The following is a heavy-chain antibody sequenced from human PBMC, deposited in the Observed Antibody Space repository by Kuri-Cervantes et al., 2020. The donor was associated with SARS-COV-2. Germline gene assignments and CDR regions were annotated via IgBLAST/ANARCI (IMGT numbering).Heavy chain of an antibody. CDR1: GFTFSSYS. CDR2: IWYDGSNK. J-gene: IGHJ6*02. D-gene: IGHD3-22*01. CDR3: ARDGYYYDSSGYYGYYYYGMDV. Sequence: GGSLRLSCAASGFTFSSYSMNWVRQAPGKGLEWVAVIWYDGSNKYYADSVKGRFTISRDNSKNTLYLQMNSLRAEDTAVYYCARDGYYYDSSGYYGYYYYGMDVWGQGATVTVSS. V-gene: IGHV3-33*08.